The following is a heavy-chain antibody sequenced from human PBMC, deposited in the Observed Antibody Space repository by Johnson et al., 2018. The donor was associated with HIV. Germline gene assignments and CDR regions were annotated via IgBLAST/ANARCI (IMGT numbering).Heavy chain of an antibody. D-gene: IGHD3-22*01. J-gene: IGHJ3*01. Sequence: QVQLVESGGGVVQPGTSMRLSCVVSGLNFSDYSMHWVRQTPGKGLEWVAVISFDGTTKYYADSVKGRFTISRDNSNNTLYLQMNSLRVEDTALYLCARGRVSMKVVDLRGGGFDFWGQGTKVTVSS. CDR3: ARGRVSMKVVDLRGGGFDF. V-gene: IGHV3-30*04. CDR2: ISFDGTTK. CDR1: GLNFSDYS.